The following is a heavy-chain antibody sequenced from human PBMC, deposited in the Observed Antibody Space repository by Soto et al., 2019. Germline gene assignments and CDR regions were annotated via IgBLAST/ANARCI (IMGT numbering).Heavy chain of an antibody. CDR1: GGSISSYF. Sequence: PSETLSLTCTVSGGSISSYFWSWIRQPPGKGLEWIGDIYYSGSTNYNPSLQSRVNISVDTSKNQYSLKRSSVTAADTAAHDCDRGADRFGELFQNWFDAWGQGTLVTVYS. V-gene: IGHV4-59*08. CDR2: IYYSGST. D-gene: IGHD3-10*01. J-gene: IGHJ5*02. CDR3: DRGADRFGELFQNWFDA.